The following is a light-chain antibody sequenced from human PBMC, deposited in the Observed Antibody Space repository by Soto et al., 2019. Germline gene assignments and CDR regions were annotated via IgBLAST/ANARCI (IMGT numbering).Light chain of an antibody. CDR2: WAS. CDR1: QSILYSSNNKNQ. CDR3: QQYNSPPYT. Sequence: DIVMTQSPDSLAVSLGERATINCKSSQSILYSSNNKNQLAWYQQKPGQPPKLLFYWASTRESGVPDRFSGSESGTEFTLTISSLQAEDVAVYYCQQYNSPPYTFGQGTKLEI. J-gene: IGKJ2*01. V-gene: IGKV4-1*01.